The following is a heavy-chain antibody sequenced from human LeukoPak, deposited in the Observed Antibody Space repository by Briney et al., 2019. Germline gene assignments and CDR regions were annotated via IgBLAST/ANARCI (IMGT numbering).Heavy chain of an antibody. CDR2: ISGSGGST. J-gene: IGHJ4*02. V-gene: IGHV3-23*01. CDR3: AKDAILYYYDSSGTFDY. CDR1: RFTFSSYA. D-gene: IGHD3-22*01. Sequence: GGSLRLSCAASRFTFSSYAMTWVRQPPGKGLEWVAAISGSGGSTYYADSVKGRFTISRDNSKNTLYLQMNSLRAEDTAVYYCAKDAILYYYDSSGTFDYWGQGTLVTVSS.